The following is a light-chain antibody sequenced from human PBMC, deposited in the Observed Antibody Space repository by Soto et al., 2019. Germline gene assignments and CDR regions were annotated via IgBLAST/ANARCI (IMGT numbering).Light chain of an antibody. CDR1: SSDVGGYDY. CDR3: SSYAGSNNFV. V-gene: IGLV2-8*01. CDR2: EVT. J-gene: IGLJ1*01. Sequence: HPPSACWSPGHSVTISCTGTSSDVGGYDYVSWYQQHPGKAPKLMIYEVTKRPSGVPDRFSGSKSGNTASLTVSGLQAEDEADYYCSSYAGSNNFVFGTGTKVTVL.